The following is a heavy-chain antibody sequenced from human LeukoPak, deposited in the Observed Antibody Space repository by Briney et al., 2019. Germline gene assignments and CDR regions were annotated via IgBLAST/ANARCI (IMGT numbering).Heavy chain of an antibody. V-gene: IGHV4-59*08. Sequence: SETLSLTCTVSGGSIRAYYWSWIRQPPGKGLEWIGYIYYSGSTNYNPSLKSRVTISVDTSKNQFSLKLSSVTAADTAVYYCARLYYDSSRYPNWFDPWGQGTLVTVSS. CDR1: GGSIRAYY. D-gene: IGHD3-22*01. CDR2: IYYSGST. CDR3: ARLYYDSSRYPNWFDP. J-gene: IGHJ5*02.